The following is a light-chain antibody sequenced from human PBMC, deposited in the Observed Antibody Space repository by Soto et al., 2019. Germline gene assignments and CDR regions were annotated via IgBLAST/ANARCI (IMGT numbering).Light chain of an antibody. CDR2: RNN. CDR3: ATWDDSLTSPYWV. Sequence: QSVLTQPPSASGTPGQTVTISCSGSSSNIGLNYVYWYQQFPGTAPKLLIYRNNQRPSGVPDRFSGSKSATSASLAISGLRSEDEAEYYCATWDDSLTSPYWVFGGGTQLTVL. J-gene: IGLJ3*02. V-gene: IGLV1-47*01. CDR1: SSNIGLNY.